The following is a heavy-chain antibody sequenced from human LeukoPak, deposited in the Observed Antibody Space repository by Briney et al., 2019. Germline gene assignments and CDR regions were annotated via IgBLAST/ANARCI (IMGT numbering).Heavy chain of an antibody. CDR3: ARPYDTRGYFPDY. CDR1: GFTFSSYA. CDR2: ISRGSDHV. Sequence: GGSLRLSCAASGFTFSSYAMNWVRQAPGKGLEWVSSISRGSDHVFYADSMKGRFTISRDNTKNSLYLQMNSLGAEDTAVYYCARPYDTRGYFPDYWGQGTLVTVSS. V-gene: IGHV3-21*01. J-gene: IGHJ4*02. D-gene: IGHD3-22*01.